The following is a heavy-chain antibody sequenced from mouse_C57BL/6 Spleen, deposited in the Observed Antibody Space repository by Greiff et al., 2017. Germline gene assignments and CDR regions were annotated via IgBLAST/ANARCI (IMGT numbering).Heavy chain of an antibody. Sequence: VQLQQPGAELVKPGASVKLSCKASGYTFTSYWMQWVKQRPGQGLEWIGEIDPSDSYTNYNQKFKGKATLTVDTSSSTAYMQLSSLTSEDSAVYYCSYSNYAMDYWGQGTSVTVSS. CDR2: IDPSDSYT. V-gene: IGHV1-50*01. J-gene: IGHJ4*01. D-gene: IGHD2-5*01. CDR3: SYSNYAMDY. CDR1: GYTFTSYW.